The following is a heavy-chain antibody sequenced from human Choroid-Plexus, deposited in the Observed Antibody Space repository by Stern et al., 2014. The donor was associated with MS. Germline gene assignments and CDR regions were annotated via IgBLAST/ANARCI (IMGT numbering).Heavy chain of an antibody. CDR3: AKDRQYLTYFFDH. Sequence: DQLAEAGGGVVQPGRPPRLSCVASGFAFGSCAMRWVRQAPGKGLERVAGVSYDGSNKYYADSVNGRFTISRDNSQNTLYMQMSSLRPEDTAVYYCAKDRQYLTYFFDHWGQGSLVTVSS. D-gene: IGHD2/OR15-2a*01. CDR1: GFAFGSCA. V-gene: IGHV3-30*18. CDR2: VSYDGSNK. J-gene: IGHJ5*02.